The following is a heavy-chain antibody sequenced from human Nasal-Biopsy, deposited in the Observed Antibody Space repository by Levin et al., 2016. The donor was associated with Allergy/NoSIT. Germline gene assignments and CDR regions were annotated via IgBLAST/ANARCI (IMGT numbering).Heavy chain of an antibody. CDR1: GGSVRSRGYS. CDR3: AKGRRSAAAAI. J-gene: IGHJ4*02. D-gene: IGHD6-13*01. CDR2: VYSSGNI. Sequence: SETLSLTCAVSGGSVRSRGYSWTWIRQPPGKGLEWLGYVYSSGNIYSDPSLKSRLTISLDKAKNQFSLRLTSVTAADTAVYYCAKGRRSAAAAIWGQGTLVTVSS. V-gene: IGHV4-30-4*07.